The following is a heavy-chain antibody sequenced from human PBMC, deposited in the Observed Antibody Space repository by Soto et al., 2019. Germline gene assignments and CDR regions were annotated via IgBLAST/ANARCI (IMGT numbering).Heavy chain of an antibody. V-gene: IGHV4-59*11. D-gene: IGHD3-16*01. CDR3: ARADPDASVGY. Sequence: SETLTLRCTVSGGSIRSHYWTWLRQPPGKGLEWIGYISYSGSTYYNPSLKSRVTISADTSRNQFSLKLSSVIAADTAVYYCARADPDASVGYWGQGTLVTVSS. CDR1: GGSIRSHY. CDR2: ISYSGST. J-gene: IGHJ4*02.